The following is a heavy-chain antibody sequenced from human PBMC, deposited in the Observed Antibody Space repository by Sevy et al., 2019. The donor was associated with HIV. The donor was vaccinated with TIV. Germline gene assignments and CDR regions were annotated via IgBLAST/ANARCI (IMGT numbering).Heavy chain of an antibody. D-gene: IGHD6-13*01. CDR1: GFTFSYSG. CDR3: AKNTAAVGTGGFDY. J-gene: IGHJ4*02. V-gene: IGHV3-30*02. Sequence: GESLKISCTTSGFTFSYSGMHWVRQAPGKGLEWVTFIQYDGRNTHYADSVKGRFTISRDNSKNMLYLQMNSLRGDDTAVYYCAKNTAAVGTGGFDYWGQGALVTVSS. CDR2: IQYDGRNT.